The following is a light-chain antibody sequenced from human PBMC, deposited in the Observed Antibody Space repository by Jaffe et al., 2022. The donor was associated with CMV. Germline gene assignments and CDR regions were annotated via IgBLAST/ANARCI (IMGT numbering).Light chain of an antibody. CDR3: QQTNNFPFT. V-gene: IGKV1D-12*01. J-gene: IGKJ4*01. Sequence: DIQMTQSPSSVSASVGDRLTLTCRASQNIAIYLAWYQQKPGKAPKVLIYAASSLERGVPSRFSGSGSGTDFTLIISSLQPEDFATYYCQQTNNFPFTFGGGTKVQIK. CDR1: QNIAIY. CDR2: AAS.